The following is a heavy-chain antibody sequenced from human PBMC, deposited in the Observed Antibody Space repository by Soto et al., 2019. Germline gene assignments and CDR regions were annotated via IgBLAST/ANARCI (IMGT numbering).Heavy chain of an antibody. CDR1: GFSLSTSGVG. CDR2: IFWDDDK. CDR3: THHGYYSYGMDV. J-gene: IGHJ6*02. Sequence: QITLKESGPTLVKPTQTLTLTCTFSGFSLSTSGVGVGWIRQPPGKALEWLALIFWDDDKRYSPSLKSRLTITEDTSKSQVVLTMTNMDPVDAATYYCTHHGYYSYGMDVWGQGTTVTVSS. V-gene: IGHV2-5*02.